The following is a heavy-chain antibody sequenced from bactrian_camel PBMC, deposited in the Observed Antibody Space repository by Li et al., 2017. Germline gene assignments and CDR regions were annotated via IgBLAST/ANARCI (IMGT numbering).Heavy chain of an antibody. CDR1: KGDYTYTLS. D-gene: IGHD8*01. Sequence: VQLVESGGGSVQAGGSLRLSCAASKGDYTYTLSMAWFRQAAGKEREGVAGIRYDGSTTYADSVKGRFTSSLDNAKNTVYLQMGSLKPEDSAMYICAADSVYCDNNWGFGYWGQGTQVTVS. V-gene: IGHV3S53*01. CDR3: AADSVYCDNNWGFGY. J-gene: IGHJ6*01. CDR2: IRYDGST.